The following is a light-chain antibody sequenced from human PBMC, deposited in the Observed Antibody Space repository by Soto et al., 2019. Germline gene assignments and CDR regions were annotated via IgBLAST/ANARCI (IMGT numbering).Light chain of an antibody. CDR2: GAS. Sequence: EIVMTQSPATLSVSPWERATLSCRASQSVSSNLAWYQQKPSQAPRLLIYGASTRATGIPARFSGSGSGTEFTLTISSLQSEDFAVYYCQQYNNWPITFGQGTRLEIK. CDR3: QQYNNWPIT. J-gene: IGKJ5*01. V-gene: IGKV3-15*01. CDR1: QSVSSN.